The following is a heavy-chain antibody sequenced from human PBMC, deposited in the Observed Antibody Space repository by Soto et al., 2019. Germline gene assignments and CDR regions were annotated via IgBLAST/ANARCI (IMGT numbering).Heavy chain of an antibody. V-gene: IGHV3-23*01. CDR1: GFTFSSYA. D-gene: IGHD2-2*01. CDR3: AKDAWAGIIVVVPAASDP. Sequence: EVQLLESGGGLVQPGGSLRLSCAASGFTFSSYAMSWVRQAPGKGLEGVSAISGSGGSTYYADSVKGRFTISRDNSKNTLYLQMNSLRAEDTAVYYCAKDAWAGIIVVVPAASDPWGQGTLVTVSS. J-gene: IGHJ5*02. CDR2: ISGSGGST.